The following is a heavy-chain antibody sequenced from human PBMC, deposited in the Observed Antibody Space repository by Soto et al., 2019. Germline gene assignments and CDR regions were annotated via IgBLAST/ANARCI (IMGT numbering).Heavy chain of an antibody. D-gene: IGHD3-10*01. CDR1: GYSFTSYW. V-gene: IGHV5-51*01. J-gene: IGHJ5*02. Sequence: GESLKISCKGSGYSFTSYWIGWVRQMPGKGLEWMGIIYPGDSDTRYSPSFQGQVTISADKSISTAYLQWSSLKASDTAMYYCARAVRGVIINIYNWFDPWGQGTLVTVSS. CDR2: IYPGDSDT. CDR3: ARAVRGVIINIYNWFDP.